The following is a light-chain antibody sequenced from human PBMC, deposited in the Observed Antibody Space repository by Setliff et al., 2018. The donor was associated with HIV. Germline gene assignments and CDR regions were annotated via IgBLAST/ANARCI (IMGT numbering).Light chain of an antibody. CDR2: DVR. CDR3: SSWTSTKYV. J-gene: IGLJ1*01. Sequence: SALTQPASVSGSPGQSITMSCTGTSSDVGGYDYVSWYQQHPGKAPKLMIYDVRNRPSGVSNRFSGSKSGSTASLTISGLQAEDEADYYCSSWTSTKYVFGTGTKVTVL. CDR1: SSDVGGYDY. V-gene: IGLV2-14*03.